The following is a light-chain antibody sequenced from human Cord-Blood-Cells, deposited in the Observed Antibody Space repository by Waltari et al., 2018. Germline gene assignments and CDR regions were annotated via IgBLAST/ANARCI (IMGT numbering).Light chain of an antibody. CDR1: QSISSY. CDR2: AAS. CDR3: QQSYSTPRT. V-gene: IGKV1-39*01. J-gene: IGKJ1*01. Sequence: DIQMTQSQSSLSASVGDRVTITCRESQSISSYLNWYQQKPGKAPKLLIYAASSLQSGVPSRFSVSGSGTDFTLTISSLQPEDFATYYCQQSYSTPRTFGQGTKVEIK.